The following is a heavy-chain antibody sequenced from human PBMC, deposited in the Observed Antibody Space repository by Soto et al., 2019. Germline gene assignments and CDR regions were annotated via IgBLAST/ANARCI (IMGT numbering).Heavy chain of an antibody. V-gene: IGHV1-18*01. Sequence: ASVKVSCKASGYTFTSYGISWVRQAPGQGLEWMGWISAYNGNTNYAQKLQGRVTMTTDTSTSTAYMELRSLRSDDTAVYYCATGSYNWNDGGFDYWGQGTMVTVSS. D-gene: IGHD1-1*01. CDR1: GYTFTSYG. CDR3: ATGSYNWNDGGFDY. J-gene: IGHJ4*02. CDR2: ISAYNGNT.